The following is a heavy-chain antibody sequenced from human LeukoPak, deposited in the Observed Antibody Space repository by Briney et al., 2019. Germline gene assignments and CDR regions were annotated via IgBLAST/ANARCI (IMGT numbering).Heavy chain of an antibody. CDR1: GFTFSSYA. J-gene: IGHJ3*02. D-gene: IGHD3-22*01. Sequence: GGSLRLSCAASGFTFSSYAMRWVRQAPGKGLEWVSAISPSSGTFYADSVKGRFTISRDNSKNTLYLQMNSLRAEDTAVYYCARSAGSSGYYHAFDIWGQGTMVTVSS. CDR3: ARSAGSSGYYHAFDI. CDR2: ISPSSGT. V-gene: IGHV3-23*01.